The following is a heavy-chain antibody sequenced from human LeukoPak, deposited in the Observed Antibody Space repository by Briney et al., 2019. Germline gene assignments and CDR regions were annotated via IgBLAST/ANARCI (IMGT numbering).Heavy chain of an antibody. V-gene: IGHV4-34*01. J-gene: IGHJ4*02. Sequence: SETLSLTCAVYGGSFSGYYWSWIRQPPGKGLEWIGSIYYSGSTYYNPSLKSRVTISVDTSKNQFSLKLSSVTAADTAVYYCARFPGSERLGGYWGQGTPVTVSS. D-gene: IGHD3-10*01. CDR1: GGSFSGYY. CDR2: IYYSGST. CDR3: ARFPGSERLGGY.